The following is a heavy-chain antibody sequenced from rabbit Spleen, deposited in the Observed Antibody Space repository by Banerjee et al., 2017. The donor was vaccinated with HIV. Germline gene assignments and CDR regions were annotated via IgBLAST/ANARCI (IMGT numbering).Heavy chain of an antibody. J-gene: IGHJ4*01. CDR3: ARGSAAMTMVITGYYLSL. Sequence: QSLEESGGDLVKPGASLTLTCTASGFSFSSSYYMCWVRQAPGKGLEWIGCIYTGDGSTAYASWAKGRFTVSKTSSTTVTLQLNSLTAADTATYFCARGSAAMTMVITGYYLSLWGPGTLVTVS. D-gene: IGHD2-1*01. CDR1: GFSFSSSYY. CDR2: IYTGDGST. V-gene: IGHV1S40*01.